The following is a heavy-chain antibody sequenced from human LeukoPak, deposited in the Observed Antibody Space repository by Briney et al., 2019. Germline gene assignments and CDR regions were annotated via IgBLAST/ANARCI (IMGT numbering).Heavy chain of an antibody. CDR1: CYTFITYG. CDR2: ISVYNGNT. CDR3: ARDIPQEAVSGGIDY. V-gene: IGHV1-18*01. J-gene: IGHJ4*02. D-gene: IGHD6-19*01. Sequence: ASVKVSCKASCYTFITYGVTWVRQAPGQGLEWMGWISVYNGNTNYVEKLQGRVIMTTDTSTNTAYMELRSLRSDDTAMYYCARDIPQEAVSGGIDYWGQGTLVTVSS.